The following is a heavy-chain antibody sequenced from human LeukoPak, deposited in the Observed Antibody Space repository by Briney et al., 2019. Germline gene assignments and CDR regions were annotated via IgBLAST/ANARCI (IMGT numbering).Heavy chain of an antibody. D-gene: IGHD6-19*01. V-gene: IGHV3-20*04. J-gene: IGHJ6*02. CDR3: ARDSSGWGRFYYYYGMDV. CDR1: GFTFDDYG. CDR2: INWNGGST. Sequence: GGSLRLSCAASGFTFDDYGMSWVRQAPGKGLEWVSGINWNGGSTGYADSVKGRFTISRDNAKNSLYLQMNSLRAEDTAVYYCARDSSGWGRFYYYYGMDVWGQGTTVTVSS.